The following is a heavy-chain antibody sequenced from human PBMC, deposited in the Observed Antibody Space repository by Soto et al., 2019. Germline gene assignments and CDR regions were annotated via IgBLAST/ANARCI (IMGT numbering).Heavy chain of an antibody. CDR1: GGTFSSYA. CDR2: IIPIFGTA. V-gene: IGHV1-69*06. Sequence: SVKVSCKASGGTFSSYAISWVRQAPGQGLEWMGGIIPIFGTANYAQKFQGRVTITAXXXXSXXXMXLXXLRXEXTAVYYCARDIEGYTGSGYWGQGTLVTVSS. J-gene: IGHJ4*02. D-gene: IGHD3-16*02. CDR3: ARDIEGYTGSGY.